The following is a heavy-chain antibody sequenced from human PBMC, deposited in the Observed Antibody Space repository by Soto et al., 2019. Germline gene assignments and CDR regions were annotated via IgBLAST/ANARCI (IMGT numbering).Heavy chain of an antibody. Sequence: GGSLRLSCAASGFSFSSYWMSWVRRAPGKGLEWVAFIKQDGSEKYYVDSVRGLSTISRDNAKNSPYLQMSRQRAAGTGVYFCATIRSLDYWGQGTLVTVSS. CDR3: ATIRSLDY. J-gene: IGHJ4*02. CDR2: IKQDGSEK. D-gene: IGHD3-10*01. V-gene: IGHV3-7*03. CDR1: GFSFSSYW.